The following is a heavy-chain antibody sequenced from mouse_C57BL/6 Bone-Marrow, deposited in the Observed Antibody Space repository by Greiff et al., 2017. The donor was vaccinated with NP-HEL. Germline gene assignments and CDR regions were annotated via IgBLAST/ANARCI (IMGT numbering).Heavy chain of an antibody. Sequence: VMLVESGAELARPGASVKLSCKASGYTFTSYGISWVKQRTGQGLEWIGELYPRSGNTSYNEKFQGKATLTADKSSSTAYMELRSLTSEDSAVYFGARGVVITTDDYWGQGTTLTVSS. CDR3: ARGVVITTDDY. V-gene: IGHV1-81*01. D-gene: IGHD1-1*01. CDR1: GYTFTSYG. CDR2: LYPRSGNT. J-gene: IGHJ2*01.